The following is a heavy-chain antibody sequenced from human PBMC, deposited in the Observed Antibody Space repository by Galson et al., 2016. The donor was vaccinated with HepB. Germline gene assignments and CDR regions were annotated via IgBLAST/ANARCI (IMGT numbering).Heavy chain of an antibody. V-gene: IGHV4-39*01. J-gene: IGHJ4*02. CDR3: ARHLLPVSDYGDYGVDY. CDR1: GGSISSSSFY. CDR2: VYYIGST. Sequence: SETLSLTCTVSGGSISSSSFYWGWIRQPPGKGLEWIGNVYYIGSTYSNPSLKSRVTTSADTSKNQFSLKLTSVTAADTAVYYCARHLLPVSDYGDYGVDYWGQGTLVTVSS. D-gene: IGHD4-17*01.